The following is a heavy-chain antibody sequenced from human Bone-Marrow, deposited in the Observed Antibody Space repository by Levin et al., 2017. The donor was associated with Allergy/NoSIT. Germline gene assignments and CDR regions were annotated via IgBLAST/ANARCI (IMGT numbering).Heavy chain of an antibody. J-gene: IGHJ2*01. CDR1: GFPVDGYF. Sequence: GESLKISCEVSGFPVDGYFMSWVRQAPGKGLEWVSVISDGGSGDYADSVMGRFSISRDSSRNMVSLQMHSLRVEDTAVYYCVRDRYGYDIVGYQSSYRYFELWGRGTLVTVSS. CDR3: VRDRYGYDIVGYQSSYRYFEL. D-gene: IGHD2-15*01. V-gene: IGHV3-66*01. CDR2: ISDGGSG.